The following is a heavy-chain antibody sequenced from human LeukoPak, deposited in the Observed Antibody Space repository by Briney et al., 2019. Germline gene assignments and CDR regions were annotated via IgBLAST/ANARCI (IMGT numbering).Heavy chain of an antibody. CDR2: IIPIFGTA. CDR1: GGTFSSYA. V-gene: IGHV1-69*05. J-gene: IGHJ4*02. Sequence: SVKVSCKASGGTFSSYAISWVRQAPGQGLEWMGGIIPIFGTANYAQKFQGRVTITTDESTSTAYMELSSLRSEDTAVYYCAREDVVVPGFDYWGQGTLVTVSS. CDR3: AREDVVVPGFDY. D-gene: IGHD2-2*01.